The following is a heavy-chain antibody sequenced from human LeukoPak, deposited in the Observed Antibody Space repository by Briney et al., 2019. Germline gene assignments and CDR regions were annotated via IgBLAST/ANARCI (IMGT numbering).Heavy chain of an antibody. Sequence: SETLSLTCAVYGGSFSGYYWSWIRQPPGKGLEWIGEINHSGSTNYNPSLKSRVTISVDTSKNQFSLKLSSVTAADTAVYYCARDSRRHVVVVASYYYYGMDVWGQGTTVTVSS. D-gene: IGHD2-21*01. CDR1: GGSFSGYY. J-gene: IGHJ6*02. CDR2: INHSGST. CDR3: ARDSRRHVVVVASYYYYGMDV. V-gene: IGHV4-34*01.